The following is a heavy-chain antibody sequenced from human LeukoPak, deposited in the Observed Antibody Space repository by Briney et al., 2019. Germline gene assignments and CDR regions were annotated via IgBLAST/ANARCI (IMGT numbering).Heavy chain of an antibody. CDR1: GFTFSSYS. Sequence: GGSLRLSCAASGFTFSSYSMNWVRQAPGKGLEWISYFSSITTSVIRYADSVEGRFTISRDNSKNTLYLQMNSLRPEDTAVFYCAKDLYPGRYPDYFDYWGQGTLVTVSS. CDR3: AKDLYPGRYPDYFDY. D-gene: IGHD3-16*02. V-gene: IGHV3-48*01. CDR2: FSSITTSVI. J-gene: IGHJ4*02.